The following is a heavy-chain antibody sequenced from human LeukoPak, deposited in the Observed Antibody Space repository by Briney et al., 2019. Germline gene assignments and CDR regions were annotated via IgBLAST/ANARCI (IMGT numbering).Heavy chain of an antibody. CDR1: GGSFSGYY. V-gene: IGHV4-34*01. D-gene: IGHD6-6*01. CDR3: ARGRTAARHYYYYMDV. J-gene: IGHJ6*03. CDR2: INHSGST. Sequence: PSETLSLTCAVYGGSFSGYYWSWIRQPPGKGLEWMGEINHSGSTNYNPSLKSRVTISIDTSKNQFSLKLSSVTAADTAVYYCARGRTAARHYYYYMDVWGKGTTVTVSS.